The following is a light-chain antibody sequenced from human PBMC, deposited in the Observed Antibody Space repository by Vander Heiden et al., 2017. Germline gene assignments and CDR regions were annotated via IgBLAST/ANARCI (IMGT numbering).Light chain of an antibody. J-gene: IGKJ2*01. V-gene: IGKV1-39*01. Sequence: DIQMTQSPSSLSASEGDRVTITCRASQPITNYLNWYQQRPGEAPKLLIYLTSNLHTGVPLRFGGSGSGTDFTLTISSLQPEDFATYYCQQTYSTPFTFGQGTRLDIK. CDR3: QQTYSTPFT. CDR2: LTS. CDR1: QPITNY.